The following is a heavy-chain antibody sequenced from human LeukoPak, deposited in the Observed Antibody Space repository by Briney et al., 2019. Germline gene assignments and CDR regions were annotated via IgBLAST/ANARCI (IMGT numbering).Heavy chain of an antibody. V-gene: IGHV4-59*04. CDR3: ARTVGAKGRGDAFDI. Sequence: SETLSLTCTVSGGSINYYYWMWIRQPPGKGLEWIGYIYYSGSTYYNPSLKSRVTISVDTSKNQFSLKLSSVTAADTAVYYCARTVGAKGRGDAFDIWGQGTMVTVSS. CDR2: IYYSGST. D-gene: IGHD1-26*01. J-gene: IGHJ3*02. CDR1: GGSINYYY.